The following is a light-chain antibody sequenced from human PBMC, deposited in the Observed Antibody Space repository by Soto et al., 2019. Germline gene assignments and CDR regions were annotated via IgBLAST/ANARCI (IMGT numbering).Light chain of an antibody. CDR2: GAS. CDR3: QQYNNWPLFT. J-gene: IGKJ3*01. CDR1: QSVNNN. Sequence: EIVMTQSPATLSVSPGERATLSCRASQSVNNNLAWYQQKPGQAPRLLIYGASIRATGIPARFSGSESGTEFTLTISSMQSEDFAVYHCQQYNNWPLFTFGPGTKVDIK. V-gene: IGKV3-15*01.